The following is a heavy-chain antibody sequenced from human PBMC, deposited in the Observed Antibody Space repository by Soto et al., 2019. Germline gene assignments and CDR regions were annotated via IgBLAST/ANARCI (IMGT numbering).Heavy chain of an antibody. V-gene: IGHV3-30*18. J-gene: IGHJ4*02. CDR2: ISYDGSNK. CDR1: GFTFSSYG. Sequence: GGSLRLSCAASGFTFSSYGMHWVRQAPGKGLEWVAVISYDGSNKYYADSVKGRFTISRDNSKNTLYLQMNSLRAEDTAVYYCAKDIAATLDYWGQGTLVTVSS. D-gene: IGHD2-15*01. CDR3: AKDIAATLDY.